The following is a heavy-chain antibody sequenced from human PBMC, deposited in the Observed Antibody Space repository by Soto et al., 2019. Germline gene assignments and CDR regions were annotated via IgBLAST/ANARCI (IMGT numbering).Heavy chain of an antibody. J-gene: IGHJ4*02. CDR3: ARDRDPGQWLTTNSFHY. CDR2: IWYHGSNK. D-gene: IGHD6-19*01. Sequence: QVQLVESGGGVVQPGRSLRLSCAASGFTFSSYGMHWVRQAPGKGLEWVAVIWYHGSNKYYADSVKGRFTISRDNSKNELYLQMNSLRAEDTAVYYCARDRDPGQWLTTNSFHYWGQGALVTVSS. CDR1: GFTFSSYG. V-gene: IGHV3-33*01.